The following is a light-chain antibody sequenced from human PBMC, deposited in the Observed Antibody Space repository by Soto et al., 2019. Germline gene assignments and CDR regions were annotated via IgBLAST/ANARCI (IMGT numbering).Light chain of an antibody. Sequence: EVGLTQFPAPLSLSPGERATLSCRASQSVSSYLAWYQQKPGQPPRLLIYDVSTRAAGIPARFSGSGSGTDFTLTITSLEPEDFAVYSCQQRSDWPITFGQGTRLENK. CDR2: DVS. CDR3: QQRSDWPIT. J-gene: IGKJ5*01. CDR1: QSVSSY. V-gene: IGKV3-11*01.